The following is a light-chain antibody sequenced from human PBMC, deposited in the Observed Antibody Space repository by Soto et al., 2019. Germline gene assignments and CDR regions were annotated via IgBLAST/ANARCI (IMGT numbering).Light chain of an antibody. CDR3: QHFFSPPFP. CDR2: WAS. Sequence: DIVMTQSPDSLAVSLGERATINCKSSQSLLANCNNKNCLAWYQHKPGQPPKMLILWASTRESGVPDRFSGSESETEFPLTISSLQAEDAAVYYFQHFFSPPFPLGLGTKLEIK. J-gene: IGKJ2*01. CDR1: QSLLANCNNKNC. V-gene: IGKV4-1*01.